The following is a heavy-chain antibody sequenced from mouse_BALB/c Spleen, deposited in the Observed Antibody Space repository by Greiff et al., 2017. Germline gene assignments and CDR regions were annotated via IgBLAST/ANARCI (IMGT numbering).Heavy chain of an antibody. CDR1: GDSITSGY. D-gene: IGHD3-1*01. CDR2: ISYSGST. Sequence: EVHLVESGPSLVKPSQTLSLTCSVTGDSITSGYWNWIRKFPGNKLEYMGYISYSGSTYYNPSLKSRISITRDTSKNQYYLQLNSVTTEDTATYYCARQLGLDYAMDYWGQGTSVTVSS. J-gene: IGHJ4*01. V-gene: IGHV3-8*02. CDR3: ARQLGLDYAMDY.